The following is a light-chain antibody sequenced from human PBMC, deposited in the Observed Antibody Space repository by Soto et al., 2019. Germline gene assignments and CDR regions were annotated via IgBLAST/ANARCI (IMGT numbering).Light chain of an antibody. J-gene: IGLJ1*01. CDR3: SSYTTTSNDV. V-gene: IGLV2-14*02. Sequence: QSALTQPASVSGSPGQSITISCTGSISDVGSYDLVSWYQQHPGKAPKLMIYQVSRRPSGVSNRFFGSKSGNTASLAISGLQPEDEADYYCSSYTTTSNDVFGTGTKLTVL. CDR2: QVS. CDR1: ISDVGSYDL.